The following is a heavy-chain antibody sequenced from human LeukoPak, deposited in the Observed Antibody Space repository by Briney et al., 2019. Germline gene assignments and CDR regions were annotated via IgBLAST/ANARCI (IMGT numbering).Heavy chain of an antibody. CDR3: ARGGGRGWYNFFDY. Sequence: GGSLRLSCAVSGFRFSSYAMHWVRQAPGKGLEWVAGISYDGGDKYYADTVKGRFTASRDNSKNTVYLQMDSLRDDDTAVYYCARGGGRGWYNFFDYWGQGTLVTVSS. CDR2: ISYDGGDK. CDR1: GFRFSSYA. J-gene: IGHJ4*02. V-gene: IGHV3-30*04. D-gene: IGHD6-19*01.